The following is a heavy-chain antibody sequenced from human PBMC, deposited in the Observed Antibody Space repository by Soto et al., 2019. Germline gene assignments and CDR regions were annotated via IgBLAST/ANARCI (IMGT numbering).Heavy chain of an antibody. D-gene: IGHD3-9*01. CDR2: VNQDGSEK. CDR1: GFTFISYW. Sequence: PGGSLRLSCAASGFTFISYWMSWVRQAPWKGLEWVANVNQDGSEKHYVGSMEGRFTISKDNAKNSLYLQMSSLRAEDTAVYYCARGTTGYLYLTAWGRGTLVTVS. V-gene: IGHV3-7*01. J-gene: IGHJ4*02. CDR3: ARGTTGYLYLTA.